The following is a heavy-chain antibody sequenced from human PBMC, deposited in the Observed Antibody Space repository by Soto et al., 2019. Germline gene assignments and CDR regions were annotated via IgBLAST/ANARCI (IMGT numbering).Heavy chain of an antibody. CDR2: IRAYNGNR. V-gene: IGHV1-18*01. D-gene: IGHD5-12*01. J-gene: IGHJ4*02. CDR1: GYRFTSYG. CDR3: ARDLGGFPDY. Sequence: VPLVQSGAEVKKPGASGKVPFKASGYRFTSYGISWVRQAPGQGLEWMGWIRAYNGNRKYAQKFQGRVTMTTDTSTSTAYMELRSLRSDDTAVYYCARDLGGFPDYWGQGTLVTVSS.